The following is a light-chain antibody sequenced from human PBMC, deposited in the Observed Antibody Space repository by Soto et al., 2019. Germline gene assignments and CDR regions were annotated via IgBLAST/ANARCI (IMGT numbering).Light chain of an antibody. CDR2: GNS. Sequence: QPVLTQPPSVSGAPGQRVTISCTGSSSNIGAGYDVHWYQQLPGTAPKLLIYGNSNRPSGVPDRFSGSKSGTSASLAITGLRAEDEAEYYCQSYDSSLSGSVVFGGGTKLTVL. V-gene: IGLV1-40*01. CDR3: QSYDSSLSGSVV. CDR1: SSNIGAGYD. J-gene: IGLJ2*01.